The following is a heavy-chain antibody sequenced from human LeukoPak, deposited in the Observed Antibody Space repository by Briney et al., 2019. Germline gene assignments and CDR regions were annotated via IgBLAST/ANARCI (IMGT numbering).Heavy chain of an antibody. CDR2: INPDSGAT. CDR1: GYTFIGYY. J-gene: IGHJ4*02. V-gene: IGHV1-2*06. CDR3: ARNDRGSGMGY. D-gene: IGHD3-10*01. Sequence: ASVKVSCKASGYTFIGYYLHWVRHTPGQGLEFMGHINPDSGATTYAQKFQGRVPMTRDTSISTAYMELSSLTSDDTAVYYCARNDRGSGMGYWGQGTLVTVSS.